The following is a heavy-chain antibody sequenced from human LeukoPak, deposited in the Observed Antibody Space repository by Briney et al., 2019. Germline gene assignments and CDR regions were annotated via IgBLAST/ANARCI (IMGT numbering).Heavy chain of an antibody. D-gene: IGHD3-10*01. Sequence: GGSLSLSCAVSGFTFSSYAMSWVRQAPGKGLEWVSGISGSGGSTYYADSVKGRFTISRDNSKNTLYLQMNSLRAEDTAVYYCAKDSVPYYYGSGSYPDYWGQETLVTVSS. J-gene: IGHJ4*02. CDR1: GFTFSSYA. CDR2: ISGSGGST. V-gene: IGHV3-23*01. CDR3: AKDSVPYYYGSGSYPDY.